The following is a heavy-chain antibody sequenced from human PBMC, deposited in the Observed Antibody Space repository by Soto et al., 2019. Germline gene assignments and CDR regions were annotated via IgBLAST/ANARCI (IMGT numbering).Heavy chain of an antibody. J-gene: IGHJ4*02. D-gene: IGHD6-19*01. Sequence: LRRSCSASGVTFSSYAMSWVRQAPGKGLEWVSAISGSGGSKYYADSVNGRFTVSRHNSKNTLYLRMNSLRAEDTAIYYCPTLRKGIALSGSTDYWRQGTLVTVSS. CDR2: ISGSGGSK. V-gene: IGHV3-23*01. CDR1: GVTFSSYA. CDR3: PTLRKGIALSGSTDY.